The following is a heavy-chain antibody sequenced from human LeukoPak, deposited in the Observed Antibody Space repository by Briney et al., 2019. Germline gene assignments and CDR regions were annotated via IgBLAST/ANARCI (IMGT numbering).Heavy chain of an antibody. Sequence: GGSLRLSCAASGFIFSSYSMNWVRQAPGKGLEWVSYISSSGSTIYYSDSVKGRFTISRDNAKNSLYLQMNSLKTEDTAVYYCTTGWEPEGVFDYWGQGTLVTVSS. D-gene: IGHD1-26*01. CDR3: TTGWEPEGVFDY. V-gene: IGHV3-48*01. CDR2: ISSSGSTI. J-gene: IGHJ4*02. CDR1: GFIFSSYS.